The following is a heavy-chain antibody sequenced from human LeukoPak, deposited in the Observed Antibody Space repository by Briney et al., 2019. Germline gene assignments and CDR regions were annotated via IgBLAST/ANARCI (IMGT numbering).Heavy chain of an antibody. CDR2: ITTSEGNT. CDR3: AKDGGLWVSAHWGDS. J-gene: IGHJ4*02. V-gene: IGHV3-23*01. Sequence: PGGSLRLSCAASGFTFSTYTMRWVRQAPGNGLEWVSTITTSEGNTNHADSVKGRFTVSRDNPKNTLFLQLNSLRAEDTAVYYCAKDGGLWVSAHWGDSWGRGTLVTVSS. D-gene: IGHD7-27*01. CDR1: GFTFSTYT.